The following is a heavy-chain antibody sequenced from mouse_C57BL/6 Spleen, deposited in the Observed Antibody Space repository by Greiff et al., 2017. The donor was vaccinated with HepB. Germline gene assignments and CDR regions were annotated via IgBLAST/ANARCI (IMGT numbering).Heavy chain of an antibody. V-gene: IGHV1-80*01. CDR3: ARREYYDYFFDY. J-gene: IGHJ2*01. CDR1: GYAFSSYW. CDR2: IYPGDGDT. D-gene: IGHD2-4*01. Sequence: QVQLQQSGAELVKPGASVKISCKASGYAFSSYWMNWVKQRPGKGLEWIGQIYPGDGDTNYNGKFKGKATLTADKSSSTAYMQLSSLTSEASAVYFCARREYYDYFFDYWGQGTTLTVSS.